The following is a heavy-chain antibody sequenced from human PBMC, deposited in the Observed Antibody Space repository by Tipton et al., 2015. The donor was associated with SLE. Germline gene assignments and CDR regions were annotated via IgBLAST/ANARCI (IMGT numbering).Heavy chain of an antibody. CDR3: ARKGYYGDYYSGMGV. D-gene: IGHD4-17*01. CDR1: GFSISSDY. Sequence: GLVKPSETLSLTCTVSGFSISSDYHWGWIRQPPGKGLEWVANIKQDGSEKYYVESVKGRFTISRDNAKNSLYLQMNSLRAEDTAVYYCARKGYYGDYYSGMGVWGQGTTVTVSS. J-gene: IGHJ6*02. V-gene: IGHV3-7*01. CDR2: IKQDGSEK.